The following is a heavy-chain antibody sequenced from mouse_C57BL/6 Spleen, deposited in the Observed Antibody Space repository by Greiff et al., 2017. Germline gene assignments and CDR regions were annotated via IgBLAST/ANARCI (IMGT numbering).Heavy chain of an antibody. V-gene: IGHV5-12*01. D-gene: IGHD2-1*01. CDR1: GFTFSDYY. Sequence: EVQRVESGGGLVQPGGSLKLSCAASGFTFSDYYMYWVRQTPEKRLEWVAYISNGGGSTYYPDTVKGRFTISRDNAKNTLYLQMSRLKSEDTAMYYCARLYGNYVRYFDVWGTGTTVTVSS. J-gene: IGHJ1*03. CDR3: ARLYGNYVRYFDV. CDR2: ISNGGGST.